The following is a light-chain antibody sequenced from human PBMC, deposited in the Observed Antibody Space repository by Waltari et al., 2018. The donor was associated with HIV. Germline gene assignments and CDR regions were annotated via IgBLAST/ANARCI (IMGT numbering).Light chain of an antibody. CDR2: EVV. V-gene: IGLV2-18*02. Sequence: QSALTQPPSVSGSPGQSVTIYCTGTSNDVARYDRVSWYQQPPGRGPKLLIYEVVNRPSGVPGLFSGSKPGNTASLTIFGLQSEDEADYHCSSFTASGTWVFGGGTKLTV. CDR3: SSFTASGTWV. J-gene: IGLJ3*02. CDR1: SNDVARYDR.